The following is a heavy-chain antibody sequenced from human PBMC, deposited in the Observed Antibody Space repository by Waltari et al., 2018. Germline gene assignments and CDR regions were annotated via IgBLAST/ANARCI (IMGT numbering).Heavy chain of an antibody. CDR2: ISNDETIT. V-gene: IGHV3-74*01. D-gene: IGHD3-10*01. Sequence: EEQLLESGGGLVQPGDSLRISCAASGFRFSNYWMNWVRQAPGKGLVWVARISNDETITSNADSVKGRFTISRDNAKNTVYLQMKRLRAEDTAVYYCARLAPRTYRSPVPGRHYYYGMDVWGQGTTVTVSS. CDR1: GFRFSNYW. J-gene: IGHJ6*02. CDR3: ARLAPRTYRSPVPGRHYYYGMDV.